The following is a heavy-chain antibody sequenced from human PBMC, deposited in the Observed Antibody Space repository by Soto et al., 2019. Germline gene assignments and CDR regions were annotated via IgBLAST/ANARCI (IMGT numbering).Heavy chain of an antibody. J-gene: IGHJ4*02. CDR3: ASLYLTAFITSLDY. V-gene: IGHV3-7*01. D-gene: IGHD3-16*01. CDR2: IKKDGSAK. Sequence: GGSLRLSCAASGFTFSNYWLSWVRQAPGKGLEWVANIKKDGSAKYYGGSVVGRFTVSRDNAENSLYLQMNSLRAEDTAVYYCASLYLTAFITSLDYWGQGTLVTVAS. CDR1: GFTFSNYW.